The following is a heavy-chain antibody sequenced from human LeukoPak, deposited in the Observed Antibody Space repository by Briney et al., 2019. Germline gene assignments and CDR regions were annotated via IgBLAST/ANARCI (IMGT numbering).Heavy chain of an antibody. CDR2: ISLTGLT. V-gene: IGHV4-4*02. D-gene: IGHD6-19*01. J-gene: IGHJ4*02. Sequence: SETLSLTCGVSGGSISNTNWWSWVRQPPGQGQEWIGEISLTGLTHYNPSLKSRVTISADTSKNQLSLKLSSVTAADTAVYYCARVDYSSGWLDYWGQGTLVTVSS. CDR3: ARVDYSSGWLDY. CDR1: GGSISNTNW.